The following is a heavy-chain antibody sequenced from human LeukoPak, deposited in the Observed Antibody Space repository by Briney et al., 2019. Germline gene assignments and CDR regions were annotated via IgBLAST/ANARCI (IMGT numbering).Heavy chain of an antibody. CDR2: ISYDGSNK. D-gene: IGHD6-6*01. V-gene: IGHV3-30*01. J-gene: IGHJ4*02. CDR1: GFTFSSYA. CDR3: ARDLLLSSSSNASGDY. Sequence: GGSLRLSCAASGFTFSSYAMPWVRQAPGKGLEWVAVISYDGSNKYYADSVKGRFTISRDNSKNTLYLQMNSLRAEDTAVYYCARDLLLSSSSNASGDYWGQGTLVTVSS.